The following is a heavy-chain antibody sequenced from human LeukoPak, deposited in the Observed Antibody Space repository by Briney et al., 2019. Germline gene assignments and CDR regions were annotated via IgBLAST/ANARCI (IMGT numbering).Heavy chain of an antibody. D-gene: IGHD2-15*01. J-gene: IGHJ4*02. Sequence: GGSLRLSCAASGFTFSSYAMSWVRQAPGKGLEWVSAISGSGGSTYYADSVKGRFTISRDNSKNTLYLQMNSLRAEDTAVYYCAKDTFRSRYCSGGSSYSGFDYWGQGTLVTVSS. CDR2: ISGSGGST. CDR1: GFTFSSYA. CDR3: AKDTFRSRYCSGGSSYSGFDY. V-gene: IGHV3-23*01.